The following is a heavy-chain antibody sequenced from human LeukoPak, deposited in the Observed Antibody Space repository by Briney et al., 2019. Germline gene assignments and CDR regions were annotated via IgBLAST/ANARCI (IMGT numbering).Heavy chain of an antibody. Sequence: PGGSLRLSCAASGFTFSDYYMSWIRQAPGKGLEWVSYISSSGSTIYYADSVKGRFTISRDNAKNSLYLQMNSLRAEDTAVYYCARHPDSSGYYENWFDPWGQGTLVTVSS. CDR3: ARHPDSSGYYENWFDP. CDR2: ISSSGSTI. V-gene: IGHV3-11*04. J-gene: IGHJ5*02. D-gene: IGHD3-22*01. CDR1: GFTFSDYY.